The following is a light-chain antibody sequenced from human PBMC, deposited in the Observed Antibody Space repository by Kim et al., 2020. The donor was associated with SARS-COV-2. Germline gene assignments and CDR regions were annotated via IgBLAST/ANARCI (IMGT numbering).Light chain of an antibody. J-gene: IGLJ2*01. CDR3: QVWDSFSVHVV. CDR2: YDN. V-gene: IGLV3-21*01. Sequence: ALGGTARIICGGKYLGGKGVHWYQQKPGQAPSLIIYYDNDRPSGIPERFAASNSGDTAALTISSVEAGDEADYYCQVWDSFSVHVVFGGGTQLTVL. CDR1: YLGGKG.